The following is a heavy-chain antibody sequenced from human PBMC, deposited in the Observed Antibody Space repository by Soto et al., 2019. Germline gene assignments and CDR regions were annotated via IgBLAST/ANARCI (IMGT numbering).Heavy chain of an antibody. CDR1: GGSISSYY. V-gene: IGHV4-59*01. CDR3: ARSLYSGSYTNWFDP. D-gene: IGHD1-26*01. CDR2: IYYSGST. Sequence: SSETLSLTCTVSGGSISSYYWSWIRQPPGKGLEYIGYIYYSGSTNYNPSLKSRVTISVDTSKKQFSLKLSSVTAADTAVYYCARSLYSGSYTNWFDPWGQGTLVTVSS. J-gene: IGHJ5*02.